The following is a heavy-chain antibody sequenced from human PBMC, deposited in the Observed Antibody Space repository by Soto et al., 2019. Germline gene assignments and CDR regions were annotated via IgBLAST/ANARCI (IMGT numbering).Heavy chain of an antibody. D-gene: IGHD1-20*01. Sequence: PGESLKISCKGSGYSFPSQWIGWVRQTPGKGLEWMGSIYPADSDTRYSPSFQGQVTISADKSIRTAYLEWSNLKASDADMYYCARSPHNTTSYYDHSYGMDVWGQGTTVTVSS. J-gene: IGHJ6*02. V-gene: IGHV5-51*01. CDR1: GYSFPSQW. CDR3: ARSPHNTTSYYDHSYGMDV. CDR2: IYPADSDT.